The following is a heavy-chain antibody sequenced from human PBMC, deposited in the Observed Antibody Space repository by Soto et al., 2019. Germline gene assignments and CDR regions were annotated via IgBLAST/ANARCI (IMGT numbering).Heavy chain of an antibody. Sequence: GGSLRLSCAASGFTFSNAWMSWVRQAPGKGLEWVSAISGSGGSTNYADSVKGRFTISRDNAKNTLYLQMNSPRAEDTAVYYCAKKGSVAAPPYYFDYWGQGTLVTVS. V-gene: IGHV3-23*01. J-gene: IGHJ4*02. D-gene: IGHD6-13*01. CDR1: GFTFSNAW. CDR3: AKKGSVAAPPYYFDY. CDR2: ISGSGGST.